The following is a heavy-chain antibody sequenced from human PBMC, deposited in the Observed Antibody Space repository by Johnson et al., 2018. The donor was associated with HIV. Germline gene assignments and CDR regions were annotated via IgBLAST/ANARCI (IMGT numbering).Heavy chain of an antibody. D-gene: IGHD3-3*01. J-gene: IGHJ3*02. CDR2: ISWNSGSI. Sequence: VQLVESGGGLVQPGRSLRLSCAASGFTFDDYAMHWVRQAPGKGLEWVSGISWNSGSIGYADSVKGRFTISRDNAKNSLYLPMNSLRAEDTALYYGAKAFWSGYYEDALDIWGQGTMVTVSS. V-gene: IGHV3-9*01. CDR3: AKAFWSGYYEDALDI. CDR1: GFTFDDYA.